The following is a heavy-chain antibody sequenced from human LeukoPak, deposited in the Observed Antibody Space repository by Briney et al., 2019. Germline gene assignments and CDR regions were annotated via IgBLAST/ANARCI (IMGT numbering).Heavy chain of an antibody. CDR3: ARDGLSSSSGGTYYYYYYMDV. CDR1: GGSISSYY. J-gene: IGHJ6*03. CDR2: IYYSGST. D-gene: IGHD6-6*01. Sequence: SETLSLTCTVSGGSISSYYWSWIRQAPGKGLEWIGYIYYSGSTNYNPPLKSRVTISVDTSKNQFSLKLSSVTAADTAVYYCARDGLSSSSGGTYYYYYYMDVWGKGTTVTVSS. V-gene: IGHV4-59*01.